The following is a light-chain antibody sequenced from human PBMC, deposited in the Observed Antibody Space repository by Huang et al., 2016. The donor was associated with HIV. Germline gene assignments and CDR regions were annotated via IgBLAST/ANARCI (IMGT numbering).Light chain of an antibody. J-gene: IGKJ4*01. CDR1: QNITSF. CDR2: DAT. V-gene: IGKV3-11*01. Sequence: EIVLTQSPATLSLSPGERATLSCRASQNITSFLAWCRQKPGQAPRLLILDATNRATDTPARFSGSGSGTDFTLTIHSLEPEDCAVYYCQQRIQWPRLTFGGGTRVEMK. CDR3: QQRIQWPRLT.